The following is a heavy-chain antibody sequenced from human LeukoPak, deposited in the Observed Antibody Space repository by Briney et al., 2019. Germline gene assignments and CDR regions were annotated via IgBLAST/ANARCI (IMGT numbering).Heavy chain of an antibody. CDR1: GGSISSYY. D-gene: IGHD3-3*01. CDR2: IYTSGST. J-gene: IGHJ4*02. CDR3: ARGRITIFGVALFDY. Sequence: PSETLSLTCTVSGGSISSYYWSWIRQPAGKGLEWIGRIYTSGSTNYNPSLKSRVTMSVDTSKNQFSLKLSSVTAADTAVYYCARGRITIFGVALFDYWGQGTLVTVSS. V-gene: IGHV4-4*07.